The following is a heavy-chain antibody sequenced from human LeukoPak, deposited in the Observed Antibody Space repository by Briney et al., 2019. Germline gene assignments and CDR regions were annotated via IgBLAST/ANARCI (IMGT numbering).Heavy chain of an antibody. CDR2: IRYDGSNK. Sequence: GGSLRLSCAASGFTFSSYGMHWVRQAPGKGLEWVAFIRYDGSNKYYADSVKGRFTISRDNSKNTLYLQMNSLRAEDTAVYYCASRQTDSSGWYYFDYWGQGTLVTVSS. CDR1: GFTFSSYG. J-gene: IGHJ4*02. CDR3: ASRQTDSSGWYYFDY. D-gene: IGHD6-19*01. V-gene: IGHV3-30*02.